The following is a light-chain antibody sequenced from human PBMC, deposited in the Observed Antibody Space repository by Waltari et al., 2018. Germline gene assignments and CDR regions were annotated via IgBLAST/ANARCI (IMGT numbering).Light chain of an antibody. V-gene: IGKV1-13*02. Sequence: AIQLTQSPSSLSASVGDRVTITCLAIQGISSALAWYQQKPGKAPKVLIYDASSLESGVPSRFRGSGSGTYFTLTISSLQPEDFATYYCQQFNSFPITFGLGTRLDIK. J-gene: IGKJ5*01. CDR1: QGISSA. CDR3: QQFNSFPIT. CDR2: DAS.